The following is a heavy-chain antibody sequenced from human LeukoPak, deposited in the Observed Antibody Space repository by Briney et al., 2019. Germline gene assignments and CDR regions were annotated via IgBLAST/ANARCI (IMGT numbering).Heavy chain of an antibody. CDR2: IYADGSS. D-gene: IGHD3-10*01. CDR1: GGSVGSDNSY. V-gene: IGHV4-61*02. CDR3: ARGYYYRT. Sequence: SETLSLTCTVSGGSVGSDNSYWNWIRQPARKGLEWIGRIYADGSSTYNPSLKSRVTILVDTSKNQFSLRLSSMTAADTAVYYCARGYYYRTWGLGTLVTVSS. J-gene: IGHJ4*02.